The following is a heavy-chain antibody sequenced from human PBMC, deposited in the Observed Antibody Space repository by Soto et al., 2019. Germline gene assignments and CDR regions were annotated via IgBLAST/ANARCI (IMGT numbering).Heavy chain of an antibody. D-gene: IGHD5-12*01. CDR3: ARDRRDGYNRDYYYGMDV. Sequence: SETLSLTCTVSGGSISSGGYYWSWIRQHPGKGLEWIGYIYYSGSTYYNPSLKSRVTISVDTSKNQFSLKLSSVTAADTAVYYCARDRRDGYNRDYYYGMDVWGQGTTVTVSS. CDR2: IYYSGST. V-gene: IGHV4-31*03. J-gene: IGHJ6*02. CDR1: GGSISSGGYY.